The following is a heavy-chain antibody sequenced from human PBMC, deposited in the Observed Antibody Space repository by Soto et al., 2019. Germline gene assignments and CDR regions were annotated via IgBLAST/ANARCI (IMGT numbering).Heavy chain of an antibody. CDR1: GYTFTSYG. D-gene: IGHD3-3*01. V-gene: IGHV1-18*01. CDR2: ISAYNGNT. CDR3: ARVGTAITIFGVVPRGPFDY. J-gene: IGHJ4*02. Sequence: SVKVSFKASGYTFTSYGISWVRQAPGQGLEWMGWISAYNGNTNYAQKLQGRVTMTTDTSTSTAYMELRSLRSDDTAVYYCARVGTAITIFGVVPRGPFDYWGQGTLVTVSS.